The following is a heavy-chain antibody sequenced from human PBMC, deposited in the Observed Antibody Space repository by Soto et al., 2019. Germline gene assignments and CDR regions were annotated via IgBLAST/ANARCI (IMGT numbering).Heavy chain of an antibody. Sequence: QVQLQESGPGLVKPSGTLSLTCAVSGGSISSSNWWSWVRQPPGKGLEWIGEIYHSGSTNYNPSLKSRVTISVDKSKNQFSLKLSSVTGADTAVYYCASNQNDYGDYWYFDLWGRGTLVTVSS. CDR1: GGSISSSNW. CDR3: ASNQNDYGDYWYFDL. V-gene: IGHV4-4*02. CDR2: IYHSGST. D-gene: IGHD4-17*01. J-gene: IGHJ2*01.